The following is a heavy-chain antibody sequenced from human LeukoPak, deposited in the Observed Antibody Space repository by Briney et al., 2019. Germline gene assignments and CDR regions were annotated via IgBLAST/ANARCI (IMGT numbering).Heavy chain of an antibody. D-gene: IGHD1-26*01. Sequence: ASVKVSCKASGYSFTNYGISWVRQAPGQGLEWMGWINPNSGGTNYAQKFQGRVTMTRDTSISTAYMELSRLRSDDTAVYYCAREGTAVGAVDYWGRGTLVTVSS. CDR3: AREGTAVGAVDY. CDR1: GYSFTNYG. J-gene: IGHJ4*02. CDR2: INPNSGGT. V-gene: IGHV1-2*02.